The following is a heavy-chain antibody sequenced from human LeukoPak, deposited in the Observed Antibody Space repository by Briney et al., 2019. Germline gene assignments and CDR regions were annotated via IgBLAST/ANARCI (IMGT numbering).Heavy chain of an antibody. Sequence: KPSETLSLTCAVYGGSFSGYYWSWIRQPPGKGLEWIGYFFHSGSTNYNPSLKSRVTISVDTSKNQVFLHLSSVTAADTAIYYCARPRFVSGIGAGFDPWGQGTLVTVSS. D-gene: IGHD3-10*01. CDR1: GGSFSGYY. J-gene: IGHJ5*02. V-gene: IGHV4-59*01. CDR2: FFHSGST. CDR3: ARPRFVSGIGAGFDP.